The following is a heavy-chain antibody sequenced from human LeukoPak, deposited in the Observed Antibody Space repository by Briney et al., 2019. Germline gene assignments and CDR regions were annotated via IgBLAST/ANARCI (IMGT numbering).Heavy chain of an antibody. D-gene: IGHD2-15*01. CDR1: GFTFSRYW. Sequence: PGGALRLSCAASGFTFSRYWMIWVRQAPGKGLEWVANIKQDGSEKNYVDSVKGRFTTSRDNTKNSLYLQMNSLRGEDTAVYYCARDPAVGYFRAFDIWGQGKLVTVSS. CDR2: IKQDGSEK. V-gene: IGHV3-7*01. J-gene: IGHJ3*02. CDR3: ARDPAVGYFRAFDI.